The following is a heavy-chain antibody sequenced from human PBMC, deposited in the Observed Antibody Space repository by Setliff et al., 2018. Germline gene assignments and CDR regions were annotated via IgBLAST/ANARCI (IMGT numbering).Heavy chain of an antibody. CDR1: GYTFTNYA. J-gene: IGHJ6*03. CDR2: INTNTGNP. CDR3: ARGSRFGTIVYRGDYYMDV. Sequence: GASVKVSCKASGYTFTNYAMTWMRQAPGQGLEYMGWINTNTGNPIYAQGFTGRFVFSLDTPVSTAYLQISSLKSEDSAVYYCARGSRFGTIVYRGDYYMDVCGKGTTVTVSS. V-gene: IGHV7-4-1*02. D-gene: IGHD3-10*01.